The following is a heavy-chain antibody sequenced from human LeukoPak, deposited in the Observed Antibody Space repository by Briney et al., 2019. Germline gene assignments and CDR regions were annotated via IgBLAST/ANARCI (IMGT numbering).Heavy chain of an antibody. CDR3: ARESLTWLQSRTSWFDP. Sequence: PSETLSLTCTVSGGSISSSTYFWGWIRQPPGKGLEWIGTIYCSGSTYYNPSLKSRVTISVDSSKNQFSLRLSSVTAADTAVYYCARESLTWLQSRTSWFDPWGQGTLVTVSS. CDR1: GGSISSSTYF. D-gene: IGHD5-24*01. CDR2: IYCSGST. V-gene: IGHV4-39*07. J-gene: IGHJ5*02.